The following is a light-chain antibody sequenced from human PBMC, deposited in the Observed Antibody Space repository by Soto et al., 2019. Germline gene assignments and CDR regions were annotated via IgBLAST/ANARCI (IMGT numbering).Light chain of an antibody. CDR1: QSVPNSR. CDR2: DTS. CDR3: QQNGASPWT. J-gene: IGKJ1*01. Sequence: EIVLTQSPDTLSLSPGERATLSCRASQSVPNSRLAWYQQKPGQAPSLVISDTSIRATGIPDRFSGSGSGTVFSLIIGRLEPEDFAVYICQQNGASPWTFGQGTKVEIK. V-gene: IGKV3D-20*02.